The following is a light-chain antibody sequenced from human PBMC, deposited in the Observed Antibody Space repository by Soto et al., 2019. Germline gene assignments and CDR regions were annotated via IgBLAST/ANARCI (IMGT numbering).Light chain of an antibody. CDR2: DVS. CDR1: SSDIGGYNY. Sequence: QSALTQPASVSGSPGQSITISCTGTSSDIGGYNYVSWYQQHPGKAPKLMIYDVSDRPSGVSNRFSGSKSGNTASLTISGLQAEDEADYYCSSHTSSGPVVFGGGTKVTVL. CDR3: SSHTSSGPVV. J-gene: IGLJ3*02. V-gene: IGLV2-14*01.